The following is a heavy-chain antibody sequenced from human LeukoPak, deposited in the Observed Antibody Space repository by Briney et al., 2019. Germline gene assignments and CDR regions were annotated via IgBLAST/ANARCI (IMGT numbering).Heavy chain of an antibody. J-gene: IGHJ3*02. V-gene: IGHV3-11*06. Sequence: PGGSLRLSCTVSGFTFSDWYMSWIRQAPGKGLEWVSYISGSSSYTDYADSVKGRFTISRDNAKNSLYLQMNSLRAEDTAVYYCARDLFGYFYDSMGAFDIWGQGTMVTVSS. CDR3: ARDLFGYFYDSMGAFDI. D-gene: IGHD3-16*01. CDR2: ISGSSSYT. CDR1: GFTFSDWY.